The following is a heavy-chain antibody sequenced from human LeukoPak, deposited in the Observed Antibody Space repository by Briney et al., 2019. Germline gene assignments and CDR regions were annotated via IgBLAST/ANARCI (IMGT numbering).Heavy chain of an antibody. CDR1: GYTFTGYY. Sequence: ASVKVSCKASGYTFTGYYIHWVRQAPGQGLEWMGIINPSGGSTSYAQKFQGRVTMTRDTSTSTVYMELSSLRSEDTAVYYCARPNGLYGALYAFDIWGQGTMVTVSS. CDR3: ARPNGLYGALYAFDI. J-gene: IGHJ3*02. D-gene: IGHD4-17*01. CDR2: INPSGGST. V-gene: IGHV1-46*01.